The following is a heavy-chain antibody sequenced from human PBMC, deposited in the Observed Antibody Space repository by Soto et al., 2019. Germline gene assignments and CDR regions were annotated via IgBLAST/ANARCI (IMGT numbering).Heavy chain of an antibody. J-gene: IGHJ6*02. D-gene: IGHD4-17*01. CDR2: IYSGGST. Sequence: GGSLRLSCAASGFTVSSNYMSWVRQAPGKGLEWVSVIYSGGSTYYADSVKGRFTISRDNSKNTLYLQMNSLRAEDTAAYYCASSYGDLYYYYYGMDVWGQGTTVTVSS. CDR1: GFTVSSNY. CDR3: ASSYGDLYYYYYGMDV. V-gene: IGHV3-53*01.